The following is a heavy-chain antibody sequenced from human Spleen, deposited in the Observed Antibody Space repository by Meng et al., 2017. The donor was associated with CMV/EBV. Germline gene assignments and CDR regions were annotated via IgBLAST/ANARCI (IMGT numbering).Heavy chain of an antibody. J-gene: IGHJ4*02. D-gene: IGHD4-23*01. V-gene: IGHV3-11*04. Sequence: ASGFIFSDYYMSWIRQAPGKGLEWVSYISSSATTIYYADSVKGRFTVSRKNAKNSLYLQMDSLRVEDTAVYYCARDTHNSANVGIDYWGQGTLVTVSS. CDR3: ARDTHNSANVGIDY. CDR1: GFIFSDYY. CDR2: ISSSATTI.